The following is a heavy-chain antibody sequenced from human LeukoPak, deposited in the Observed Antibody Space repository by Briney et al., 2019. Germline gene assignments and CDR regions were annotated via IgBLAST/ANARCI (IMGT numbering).Heavy chain of an antibody. J-gene: IGHJ4*02. CDR3: ARRAMIAAAGTGFDY. V-gene: IGHV4-39*01. CDR2: IYYSGST. Sequence: SETLSLTCTVSGGSISSSSYYWGWSRQPPGKGLEWIGSIYYSGSTYYNPSLKSRVTISVDTSKNQFSLKLSSVTAADTAVYYCARRAMIAAAGTGFDYWGQGTLVTVSS. CDR1: GGSISSSSYY. D-gene: IGHD6-13*01.